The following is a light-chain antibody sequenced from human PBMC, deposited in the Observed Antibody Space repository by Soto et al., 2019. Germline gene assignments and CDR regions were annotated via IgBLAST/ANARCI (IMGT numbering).Light chain of an antibody. J-gene: IGKJ3*01. V-gene: IGKV1-39*01. Sequence: DIQMTQSPSSLSASVGDRVTITCRASQSITNYLNWYQQKPGKAPKLLIYAASRLHSGVPSGFSGSGSGTDFTLTISSLHSEDFATYYCQQTYSTPFTFGPGTKVDIK. CDR1: QSITNY. CDR3: QQTYSTPFT. CDR2: AAS.